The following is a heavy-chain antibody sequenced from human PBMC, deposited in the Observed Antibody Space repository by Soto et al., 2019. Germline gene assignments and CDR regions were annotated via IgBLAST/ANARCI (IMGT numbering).Heavy chain of an antibody. J-gene: IGHJ6*03. CDR1: GFTFSTYS. V-gene: IGHV3-48*01. D-gene: IGHD6-13*01. Sequence: DVQLVESGGGLVQSGGSLRLSCAASGFTFSTYSMNWVRQAPGKGLEWVSYISSSSSTIYYADSVKGRFTISRDNAKNSLSLQMNSLRAEDTAVYYCARSEFSAAAGLGNYYYYYYYMDVWGKGTTVTVSS. CDR3: ARSEFSAAAGLGNYYYYYYYMDV. CDR2: ISSSSSTI.